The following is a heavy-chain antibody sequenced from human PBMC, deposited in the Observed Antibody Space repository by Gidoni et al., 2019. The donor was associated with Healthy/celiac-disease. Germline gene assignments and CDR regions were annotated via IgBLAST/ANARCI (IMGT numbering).Heavy chain of an antibody. J-gene: IGHJ3*02. CDR3: TTDIVLVVYAIPYDAFDI. D-gene: IGHD2-8*02. CDR1: GFTFSNSW. V-gene: IGHV3-15*01. CDR2: IKSKTDGGTT. Sequence: EVQLVESGGGLVKPGGSLRLSCAASGFTFSNSWMSWVRQAPGKGLAWVGRIKSKTDGGTTYYAAPVKGRFTISRDDSKNTLYLQMNSLKTEDTAVYYCTTDIVLVVYAIPYDAFDIWGQGTMVTVSS.